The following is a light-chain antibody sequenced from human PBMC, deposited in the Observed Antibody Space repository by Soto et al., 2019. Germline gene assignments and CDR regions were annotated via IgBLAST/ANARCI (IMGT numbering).Light chain of an antibody. Sequence: QSALTQPASVSGSPGQSITISCTGTSSDVGGYNYVSWYQQHPGKAPKLMIYEVSNRPSGVSNRFSAYKSGNTASLTISGLQAEDGADYYCSSYTSSSTLVFGGGTKLTVL. CDR1: SSDVGGYNY. V-gene: IGLV2-14*01. CDR2: EVS. J-gene: IGLJ2*01. CDR3: SSYTSSSTLV.